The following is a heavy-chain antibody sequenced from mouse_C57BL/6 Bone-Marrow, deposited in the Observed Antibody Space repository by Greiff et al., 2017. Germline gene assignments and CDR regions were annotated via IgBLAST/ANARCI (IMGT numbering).Heavy chain of an antibody. J-gene: IGHJ2*01. D-gene: IGHD3-2*02. Sequence: VQLQQPGAELVKPGASVKLSCKASGYTFTSYWMHWVKQRPGQGLEWIGMIHPNSGSTNYNEKFKSKATLTVDKSSSTAYMQLSSLTSEDSAVYYCARTGQLRLRFDYWGQGTTLTVSS. CDR3: ARTGQLRLRFDY. CDR1: GYTFTSYW. V-gene: IGHV1-64*01. CDR2: IHPNSGST.